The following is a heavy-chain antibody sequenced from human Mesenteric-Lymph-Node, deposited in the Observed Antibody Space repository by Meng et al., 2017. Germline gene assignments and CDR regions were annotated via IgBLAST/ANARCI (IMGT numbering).Heavy chain of an antibody. J-gene: IGHJ4*02. V-gene: IGHV3-9*01. Sequence: GGSLRLSCAASGFTFDDYAMHWVRQAPGKGLEWVSGISWNSGSIGYADSVKGRFTISRDNSKNTLYLQINSLRAEDTAVYYCAKRETYYDFVAGDYYFDYWGQGTLVTVSS. CDR2: ISWNSGSI. CDR1: GFTFDDYA. CDR3: AKRETYYDFVAGDYYFDY. D-gene: IGHD3-3*01.